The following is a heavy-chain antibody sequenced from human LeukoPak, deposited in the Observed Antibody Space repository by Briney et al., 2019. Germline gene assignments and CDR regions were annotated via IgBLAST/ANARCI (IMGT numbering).Heavy chain of an antibody. J-gene: IGHJ4*02. Sequence: GGSLRLSCAASGFTFTTYSMNWVRQAPGKGLEWVSYISSSSSTIYYADSVKGRFTISRDSAKHLLYLQMNSLADEDTAVYYCARGYYGDYLFDYWGQGTLVTVSS. V-gene: IGHV3-48*02. D-gene: IGHD4-17*01. CDR2: ISSSSSTI. CDR3: ARGYYGDYLFDY. CDR1: GFTFTTYS.